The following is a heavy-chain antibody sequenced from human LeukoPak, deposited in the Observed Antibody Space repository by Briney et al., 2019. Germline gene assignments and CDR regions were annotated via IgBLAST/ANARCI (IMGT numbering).Heavy chain of an antibody. CDR2: INHSGST. CDR3: ASLPGAGTN. J-gene: IGHJ4*02. CDR1: GGSFSGYY. Sequence: KPSETLSLTCAVYGGSFSGYYWSWIRQPPGKGLEWIGEINHSGSTNYNPSLKSRVTISVDTSKNQFSLKLSSVTAADTAVYYCASLPGAGTNWGKGTLVTVSS. D-gene: IGHD6-19*01. V-gene: IGHV4-34*01.